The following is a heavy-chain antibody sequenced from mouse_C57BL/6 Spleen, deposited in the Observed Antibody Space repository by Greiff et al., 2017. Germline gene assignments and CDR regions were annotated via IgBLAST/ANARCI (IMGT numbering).Heavy chain of an antibody. J-gene: IGHJ1*03. CDR2: INPNNGGT. Sequence: EVMLVESGPELVKPGASVKIPCKASGYTFTDYNMDWVKQSHGKSLEWIGDINPNNGGTIYNQKFKGKATLTVDKSSSTAYMELRSLTSEDTAVYYCAIYYGSSYPYWYFDVWGTGTTVTVSS. CDR1: GYTFTDYN. V-gene: IGHV1-18*01. CDR3: AIYYGSSYPYWYFDV. D-gene: IGHD1-1*01.